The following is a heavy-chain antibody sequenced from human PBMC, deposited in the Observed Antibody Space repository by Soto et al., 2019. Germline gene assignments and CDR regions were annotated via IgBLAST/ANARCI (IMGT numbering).Heavy chain of an antibody. CDR3: ARDDSGSARDYYYGMDV. V-gene: IGHV1-2*04. CDR2: INPNSGGT. J-gene: IGHJ6*02. D-gene: IGHD1-26*01. CDR1: GYTFTGYY. Sequence: ASVKVSCKASGYTFTGYYMHWVRQAPGQGLEWMGWINPNSGGTNYAQKFQGWVTMTRDTSISTAYMELSRLRSDDTAVYYCARDDSGSARDYYYGMDVWGQGTTVTVSS.